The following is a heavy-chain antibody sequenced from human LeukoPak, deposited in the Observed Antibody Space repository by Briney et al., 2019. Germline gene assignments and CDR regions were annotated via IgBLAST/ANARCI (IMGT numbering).Heavy chain of an antibody. CDR3: ARDREDYGGNSCLAY. V-gene: IGHV4-39*07. CDR1: GGSISSSGYY. Sequence: SETLSLTCTVSGGSISSSGYYWGWIRHPPGKGLEWIGRIYTSGSTYYNPSLKSRVTMSVDTSKNQFSLKLSSVTAADTAVYYCARDREDYGGNSCLAYWGQGTLVTVSS. D-gene: IGHD4-23*01. CDR2: IYTSGST. J-gene: IGHJ4*02.